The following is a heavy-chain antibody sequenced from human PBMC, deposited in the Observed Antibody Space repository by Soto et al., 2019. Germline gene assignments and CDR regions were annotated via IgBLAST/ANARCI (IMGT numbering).Heavy chain of an antibody. CDR2: VSGSGDST. Sequence: EVQLFESGGGLVQPVGSLRLSCAAYGFTFDRYAMTWVRQAPGKVVEWVSGVSGSGDSTYHAESVKGRFTICRDNSKNTLYLQMHSRRAEETAVYDGAKIRLGGDVFDMWCQGTMVTFSS. D-gene: IGHD1-1*01. V-gene: IGHV3-23*01. J-gene: IGHJ3*02. CDR3: AKIRLGGDVFDM. CDR1: GFTFDRYA.